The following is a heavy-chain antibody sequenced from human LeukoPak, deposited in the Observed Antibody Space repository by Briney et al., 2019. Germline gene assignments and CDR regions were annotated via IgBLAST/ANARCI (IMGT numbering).Heavy chain of an antibody. CDR2: IIPIFGTA. J-gene: IGHJ2*01. Sequence: SVKVSCKTSGGSFNSYAFSWVRQAPGQGLEWMGGIIPIFGTANYAQKFQGRVTITADKSTNTAYMEPSSLRSEDTAVYYCARSQPLAYFDLWGRGTLVTVSS. CDR1: GGSFNSYA. V-gene: IGHV1-69*06. CDR3: ARSQPLAYFDL.